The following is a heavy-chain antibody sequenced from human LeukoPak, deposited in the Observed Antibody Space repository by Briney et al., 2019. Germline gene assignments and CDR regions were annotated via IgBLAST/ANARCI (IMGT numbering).Heavy chain of an antibody. CDR2: MDPKSGNT. J-gene: IGHJ4*02. CDR1: GYSFSSHD. CDR3: VRASVLQGLYDYYFDS. Sequence: ASVKVSCKAPGYSFSSHDINWVRQATGQGLEWMGWMDPKSGNTDHAQKFQGRVTMSRNTSISVAYLELSSLRSEDTAVYFCVRASVLQGLYDYYFDSWGQGTPVIVFS. V-gene: IGHV1-8*01. D-gene: IGHD3-3*01.